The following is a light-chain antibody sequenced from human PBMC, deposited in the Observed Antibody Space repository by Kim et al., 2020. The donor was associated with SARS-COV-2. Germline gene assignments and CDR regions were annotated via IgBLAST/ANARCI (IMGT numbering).Light chain of an antibody. CDR3: QQRDHWWR. Sequence: PGERATISCRASQSVSTYLAWYQQKLGQAPRLLVYDAYNRATGIPARFSGSGSGTDFTLTISSIEAEYIAVYYCQQRDHWWRFGQGTEVDIK. CDR2: DAY. J-gene: IGKJ1*01. V-gene: IGKV3-11*01. CDR1: QSVSTY.